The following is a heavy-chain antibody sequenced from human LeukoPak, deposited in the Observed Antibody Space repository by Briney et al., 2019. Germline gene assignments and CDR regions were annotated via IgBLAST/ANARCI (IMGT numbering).Heavy chain of an antibody. V-gene: IGHV3-21*01. D-gene: IGHD6-13*01. CDR3: ARSDYSSSWYPYRPDY. CDR1: GFTFSSYS. Sequence: PGGSLRLSCAASGFTFSSYSMNWVRQAPGKGLEWVSSISSSSSYIYYADSVKGRFTISRDNAKNSLYLQMNSLRAEDTAVYYCARSDYSSSWYPYRPDYWGQGTLVTVSS. J-gene: IGHJ4*02. CDR2: ISSSSSYI.